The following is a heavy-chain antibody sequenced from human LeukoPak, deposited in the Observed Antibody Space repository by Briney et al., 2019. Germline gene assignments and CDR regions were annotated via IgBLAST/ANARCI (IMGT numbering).Heavy chain of an antibody. CDR3: ARSRTRNYSSSWRYYFDY. Sequence: PSETLSLTCAVYGGSFSGYYWSWIRQPPGKGLEWIGEISHSGSTNYNPSLKSRVTISVDTSKNQFSLKLSSVTAADTAVYYCARSRTRNYSSSWRYYFDYWGQGTLVTVSS. J-gene: IGHJ4*02. D-gene: IGHD6-13*01. CDR2: ISHSGST. CDR1: GGSFSGYY. V-gene: IGHV4-34*01.